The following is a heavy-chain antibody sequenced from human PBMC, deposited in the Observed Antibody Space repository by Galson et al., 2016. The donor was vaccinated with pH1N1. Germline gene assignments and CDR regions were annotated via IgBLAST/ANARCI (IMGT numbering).Heavy chain of an antibody. D-gene: IGHD1-26*01. J-gene: IGHJ4*02. CDR1: GFTFSSYG. CDR3: TKETSPEHYCTATTCSKVFDL. V-gene: IGHV3-21*03. CDR2: ISGSSRDT. Sequence: SLRLSCAASGFTFSSYGMSWVRQSPGKGLEWVSSISGSSRDTYFADSLKGRFTISRDNAKNSLYLEVNNPRAEDSGLYYCTKETSPEHYCTATTCSKVFDLWGQGTLVTVSS.